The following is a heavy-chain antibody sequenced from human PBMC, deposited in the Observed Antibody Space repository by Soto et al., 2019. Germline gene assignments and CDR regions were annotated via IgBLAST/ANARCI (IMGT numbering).Heavy chain of an antibody. CDR1: GGSISSYY. J-gene: IGHJ5*02. D-gene: IGHD6-6*01. V-gene: IGHV4-59*01. CDR2: IYYSGST. CDR3: ARAEYSSSSSGLDP. Sequence: ASETLSLTCTVSGGSISSYYWGWIRQPPGKGLEWIGYIYYSGSTNYNPSLKSRVTISVDTSKNQFSLKLSSVTAADTAVYYCARAEYSSSSSGLDPWGQGXLVTVSS.